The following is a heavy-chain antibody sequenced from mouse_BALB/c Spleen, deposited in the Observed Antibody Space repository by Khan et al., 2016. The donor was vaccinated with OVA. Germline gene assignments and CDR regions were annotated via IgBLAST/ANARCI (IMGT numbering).Heavy chain of an antibody. Sequence: QVQLKQSGPFLVAPSHTLSIPFTVSFFSFPLYGVHWVRQPPGKGLEWLGVIWAGGSTNYNSALMSRLSISKDNSKSQVFVKMNSLQTDDTAMYYCARLENIWGQGTTLTVSS. CDR1: FFSFPLYG. CDR3: ARLENI. CDR2: IWAGGST. J-gene: IGHJ2*01. D-gene: IGHD1-3*01. V-gene: IGHV2-9*02.